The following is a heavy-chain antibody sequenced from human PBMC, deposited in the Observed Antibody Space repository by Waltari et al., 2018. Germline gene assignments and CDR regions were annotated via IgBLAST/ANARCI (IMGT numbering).Heavy chain of an antibody. CDR1: GGTFGSYS. CDR2: IIPIYGRP. Sequence: VHLVQSGAEMRKPGSSVKVSCKASGGTFGSYSIAWVRQDAGQGLEWLGGIIPIYGRPQYANNFQGRVTLTADASTTTVFLEMSGLRAEDTAIYFCARRDLGFAFDVWGQGTLVIVSS. V-gene: IGHV1-69*12. J-gene: IGHJ3*01. CDR3: ARRDLGFAFDV. D-gene: IGHD1-26*01.